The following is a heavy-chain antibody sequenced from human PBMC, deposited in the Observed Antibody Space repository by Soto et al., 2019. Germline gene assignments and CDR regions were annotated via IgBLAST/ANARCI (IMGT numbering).Heavy chain of an antibody. D-gene: IGHD6-19*01. Sequence: PSETLSLTCTVSGGSISSSSYYWGWIRQPPGKGLEWIGSIYYSGSTYYNPSLKSRVTISVDTSKNQFSLMLSSVTAADTAVYYCASPVRSGWYGGFDYWGQGTLVTVSS. CDR2: IYYSGST. CDR3: ASPVRSGWYGGFDY. CDR1: GGSISSSSYY. J-gene: IGHJ4*02. V-gene: IGHV4-39*01.